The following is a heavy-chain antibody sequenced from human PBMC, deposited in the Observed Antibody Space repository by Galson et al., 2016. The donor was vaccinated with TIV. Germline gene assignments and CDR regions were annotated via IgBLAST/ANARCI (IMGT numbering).Heavy chain of an antibody. CDR1: GYTFTNYY. Sequence: SVKVSCKASGYTFTNYYVHWVRQAPGQGLGWMGWINADSGVTIYAQKFQGRVAMARDTSISTAYMELSGVRSDDTAVYYCARVNWARAFDYWGQGTLVTVSS. D-gene: IGHD7-27*01. CDR3: ARVNWARAFDY. CDR2: INADSGVT. J-gene: IGHJ4*02. V-gene: IGHV1-2*02.